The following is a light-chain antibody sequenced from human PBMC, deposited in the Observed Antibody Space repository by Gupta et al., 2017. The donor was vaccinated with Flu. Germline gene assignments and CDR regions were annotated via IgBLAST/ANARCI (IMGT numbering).Light chain of an antibody. CDR2: EGS. V-gene: IGLV2-14*01. J-gene: IGLJ2*01. Sequence: GQSIAISCTGTNSDIGAYNYVSWYHQHPGKRPNLMIYEGSTRPSGVSTRFSGSKSGNTASLTIAGLEADDEDDYYCGSNGAVWVFGGGTKVTVL. CDR1: NSDIGAYNY. CDR3: GSNGAVWV.